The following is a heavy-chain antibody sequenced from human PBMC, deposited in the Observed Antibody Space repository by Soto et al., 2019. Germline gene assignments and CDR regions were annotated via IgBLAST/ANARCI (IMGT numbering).Heavy chain of an antibody. J-gene: IGHJ4*02. V-gene: IGHV4-59*01. CDR3: ARAQHYYDSSGYYYVVGGGGSFDY. CDR2: IYYSGST. Sequence: SETLSLTCTVSGGSISSYYWSWIRQPPGKGLEWIGYIYYSGSTNYNPSLKSRITISVDTAKNQFSLKLSSVIAADTAVYYCARAQHYYDSSGYYYVVGGGGSFDYWGQGTLVTVSS. CDR1: GGSISSYY. D-gene: IGHD3-22*01.